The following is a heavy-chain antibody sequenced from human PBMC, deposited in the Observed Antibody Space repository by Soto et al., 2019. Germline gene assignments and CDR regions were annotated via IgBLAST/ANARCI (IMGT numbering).Heavy chain of an antibody. CDR1: GFTFSNYG. Sequence: PGGSLRLSCAASGFTFSNYGLHWVRQTPGKGLEWVAVIWYDGSNKYYGDSVKGRFAISRDDSRDTLYLQMNSLRAEDTAVYYCERDHSGYYLDYWGQGTLVTVSS. J-gene: IGHJ4*02. D-gene: IGHD5-12*01. V-gene: IGHV3-33*01. CDR3: ERDHSGYYLDY. CDR2: IWYDGSNK.